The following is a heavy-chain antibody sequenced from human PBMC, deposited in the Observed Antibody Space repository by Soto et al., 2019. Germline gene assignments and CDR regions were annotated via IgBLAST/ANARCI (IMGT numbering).Heavy chain of an antibody. CDR3: ARPSSGWENWFDP. D-gene: IGHD6-19*01. J-gene: IGHJ5*02. V-gene: IGHV3-48*02. CDR1: GFTFNSYS. Sequence: EVQLVESGGGLVQPGGSLRLSCAASGFTFNSYSMNWVRQAPGKGLEWVSYISSSSTTKYYTDSVKGRFTISRDNAKNSLYLQMNRLRDDVTAVYYGARPSSGWENWFDPWGQGTLVTVSS. CDR2: ISSSSTTK.